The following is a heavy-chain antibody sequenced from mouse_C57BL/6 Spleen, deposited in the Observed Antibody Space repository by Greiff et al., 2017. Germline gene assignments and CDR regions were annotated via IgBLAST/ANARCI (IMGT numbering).Heavy chain of an antibody. V-gene: IGHV1-82*01. J-gene: IGHJ3*01. D-gene: IGHD2-1*01. CDR1: GYAFSSSW. Sequence: VQLQQSGPELVKPGASVKISCKASGYAFSSSWMNWVKQRPGKGLEWIGRIYPGDGDTNYNGKFKGKATLTADKSSSTAYMQLSSLTSEDSAVYFCARGGYGNYTWFAYWGQGTLVTVSA. CDR2: IYPGDGDT. CDR3: ARGGYGNYTWFAY.